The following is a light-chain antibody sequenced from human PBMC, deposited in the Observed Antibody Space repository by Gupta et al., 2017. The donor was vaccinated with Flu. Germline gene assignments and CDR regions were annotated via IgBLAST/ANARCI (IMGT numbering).Light chain of an antibody. CDR1: QTVRNNY. V-gene: IGKV3-20*01. CDR2: GAS. J-gene: IGKJ2*01. Sequence: GTLYLSPGERATLSCMASQTVRNNYLAWYQHKPGQAPRLLIYGASSRATGIPDRFSGSGSETDFTLTITRLEPEDSAVYYCHKYCRPPYIFGQGTKLEIK. CDR3: HKYCRPPYI.